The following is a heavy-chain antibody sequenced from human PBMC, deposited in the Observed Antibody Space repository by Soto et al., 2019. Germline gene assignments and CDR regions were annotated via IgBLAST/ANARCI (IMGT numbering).Heavy chain of an antibody. CDR3: AGQSYYGSGSYYSEKYFQH. CDR2: IYPGDSDT. J-gene: IGHJ1*01. Sequence: PGESLKISCKGSGYSFTSYWIGWVRQMPGKGLEWMGIIYPGDSDTRYSPSFQGQVTISADKSISTAYLQWSSLKASDTAMYYCAGQSYYGSGSYYSEKYFQHWGQGTLVTVSS. CDR1: GYSFTSYW. V-gene: IGHV5-51*01. D-gene: IGHD3-10*01.